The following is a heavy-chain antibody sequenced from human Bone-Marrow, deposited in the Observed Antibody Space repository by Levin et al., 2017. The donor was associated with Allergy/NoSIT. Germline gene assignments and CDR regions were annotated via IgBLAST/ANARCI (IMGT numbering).Heavy chain of an antibody. CDR3: AQRPRFQLRGAADVFDI. V-gene: IGHV2-5*02. D-gene: IGHD2-21*01. CDR1: GFSLSTNGVG. CDR2: IYWDDEK. J-gene: IGHJ3*02. Sequence: SGPTLVKPTQTLTLTCTFSGFSLSTNGVGVGWIRQPPGKALEWLAVIYWDDEKRYSPSLKSRLAITKDTSKNQVVLTVTNMDSVDTATYYCAQRPRFQLRGAADVFDIWGPGTMVTVSS.